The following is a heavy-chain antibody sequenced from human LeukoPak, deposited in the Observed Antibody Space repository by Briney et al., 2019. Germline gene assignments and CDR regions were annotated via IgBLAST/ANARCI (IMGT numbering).Heavy chain of an antibody. V-gene: IGHV3-7*01. CDR3: ARWRGAYYFDY. Sequence: GGSLRLSCAASGFTFSSYWMSWVRQAPGKGLKWVANIKQDGSEKYYVDSVKGRFSISRDNAKNSLYLQMNSLRAEDTAVYYCARWRGAYYFDYWGQGTLVTVSS. D-gene: IGHD1-26*01. J-gene: IGHJ4*02. CDR2: IKQDGSEK. CDR1: GFTFSSYW.